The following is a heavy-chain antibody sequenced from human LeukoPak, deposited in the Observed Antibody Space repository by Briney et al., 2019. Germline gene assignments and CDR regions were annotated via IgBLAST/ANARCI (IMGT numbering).Heavy chain of an antibody. CDR2: MWYDGSNK. CDR3: VSFYETY. CDR1: GFTFSSYG. D-gene: IGHD2/OR15-2a*01. J-gene: IGHJ4*02. Sequence: GGSLRLSCAASGFTFSSYGIHWVRQAPGKGLEWVAVMWYDGSNKYYADSVKGRFTISRDNSKNTLYLQMNSLRAEDTAVYYCVSFYETYWGRGTLVTVSS. V-gene: IGHV3-33*01.